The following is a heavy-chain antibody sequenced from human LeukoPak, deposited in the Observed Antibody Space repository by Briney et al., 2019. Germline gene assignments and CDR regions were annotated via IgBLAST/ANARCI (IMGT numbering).Heavy chain of an antibody. D-gene: IGHD5-18*01. CDR3: AREPGGARGYSYGYGYYYYMDV. J-gene: IGHJ6*03. CDR2: VFYTGCP. CDR1: GGFIRRLY. Sequence: SVTLSLICGVSGGFIRRLYWRCTRQPPGKGLEGRGNVFYTGCPNYNPSVKSRVTISLDTSKNQFSLKLSSVTAADTAVYYCAREPGGARGYSYGYGYYYYMDVWGKGTTVTVSS. V-gene: IGHV4-59*11.